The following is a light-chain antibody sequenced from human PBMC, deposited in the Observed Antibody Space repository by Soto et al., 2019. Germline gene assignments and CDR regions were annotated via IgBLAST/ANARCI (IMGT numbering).Light chain of an antibody. V-gene: IGKV3D-15*01. CDR1: QSVSSY. CDR2: DAS. J-gene: IGKJ4*01. Sequence: EIVMTQSPVTLSVSPGERATLSCRASQSVSSYLAWYQQKPGQAPRLLIYDASNRATGIPARFSGSGSGTDFTLTISSLQPDDFATYYCQQYNSYSPLTFGGGTKVDIK. CDR3: QQYNSYSPLT.